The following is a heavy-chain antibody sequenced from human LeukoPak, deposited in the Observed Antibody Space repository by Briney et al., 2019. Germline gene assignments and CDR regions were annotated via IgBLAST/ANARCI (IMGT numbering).Heavy chain of an antibody. Sequence: GGSLRLSCAASGFTFSNAWMSWVRQAPGKGLEWVGRIKSKTDGGTTDYAAPVKGRFTISRDDSKNTLYLQMNSLKTGDTAVYYCTAEVVVAEDWFDPWGQGTLVTVSS. V-gene: IGHV3-15*01. D-gene: IGHD2-15*01. CDR2: IKSKTDGGTT. CDR3: TAEVVVAEDWFDP. J-gene: IGHJ5*02. CDR1: GFTFSNAW.